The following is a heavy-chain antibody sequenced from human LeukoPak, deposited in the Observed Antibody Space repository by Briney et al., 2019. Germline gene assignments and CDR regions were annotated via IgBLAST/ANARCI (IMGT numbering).Heavy chain of an antibody. CDR2: IYYSGST. D-gene: IGHD5-24*01. J-gene: IGHJ6*03. V-gene: IGHV4-59*01. Sequence: KPSETLSLTCTVSGGSISSYYWSWIRQPPGKGLEWIGYIYYSGSTNYNPSLKSRVTISVDTSKNQFSLKLSPVTAADTAVYYCARYGYNYARPYYYYMDVWGKGTTVTISS. CDR3: ARYGYNYARPYYYYMDV. CDR1: GGSISSYY.